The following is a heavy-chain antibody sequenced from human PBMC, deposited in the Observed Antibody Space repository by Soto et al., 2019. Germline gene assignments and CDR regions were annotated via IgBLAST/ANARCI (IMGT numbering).Heavy chain of an antibody. V-gene: IGHV3-23*01. D-gene: IGHD6-19*01. CDR2: ISGSGGST. Sequence: GSLRLSCAASGFTFSSYAMSWVRQAPGKGLEWVSAISGSGGSTYYADSVKGRFTISRDNSKNTLYLQMNSLRAEDTAVYYCAKASEQWLVRGYFDYWGQGTLVTVSS. CDR3: AKASEQWLVRGYFDY. CDR1: GFTFSSYA. J-gene: IGHJ4*02.